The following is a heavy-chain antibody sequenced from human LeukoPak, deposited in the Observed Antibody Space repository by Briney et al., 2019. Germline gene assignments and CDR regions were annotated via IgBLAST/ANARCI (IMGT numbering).Heavy chain of an antibody. Sequence: SETLSLTCTVSGGSISSYYWSWVRQPPGKGREWVGYIYYSGSTNYNPSLKSRVTISVDTSKNQFSLKLSSVTAADTAVYYCARVPRHCSSTSCYLYNWFDPWGQGTLVTVSS. CDR1: GGSISSYY. D-gene: IGHD2-2*01. CDR2: IYYSGST. V-gene: IGHV4-59*01. CDR3: ARVPRHCSSTSCYLYNWFDP. J-gene: IGHJ5*02.